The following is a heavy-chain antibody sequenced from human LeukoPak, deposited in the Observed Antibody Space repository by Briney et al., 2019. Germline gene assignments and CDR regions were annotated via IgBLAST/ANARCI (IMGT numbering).Heavy chain of an antibody. J-gene: IGHJ6*02. Sequence: GGAPRLSCAAPGFSFSRYNMKWVRPGPGEGVGGGLYIGCVYDGITHYAESVKGRFTISRDNAKNSLYLQMNSLRAEDTAVYYCAKDYGTATYYYYYYGMDVWGQGTTVTVSS. CDR3: AKDYGTATYYYYYYGMDV. V-gene: IGHV3-48*04. D-gene: IGHD3-10*01. CDR1: GFSFSRYN. CDR2: IGCVYDGIT.